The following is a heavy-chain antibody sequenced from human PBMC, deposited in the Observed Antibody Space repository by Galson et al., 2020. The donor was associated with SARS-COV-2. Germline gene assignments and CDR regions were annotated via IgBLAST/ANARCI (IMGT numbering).Heavy chain of an antibody. V-gene: IGHV3-30*04. J-gene: IGHJ4*02. CDR3: ARSLRGITMIVVVIATLPDY. CDR2: ISYDGSNK. D-gene: IGHD3-22*01. CDR1: GFTFSSYA. Sequence: GESLKISCAASGFTFSSYAMHWVRQAPGKGLEWVAVISYDGSNKYYANSVKGRFTISRDNSKNTLYLQMNSLRAEDTAVYYCARSLRGITMIVVVIATLPDYWGQGTLVTVSS.